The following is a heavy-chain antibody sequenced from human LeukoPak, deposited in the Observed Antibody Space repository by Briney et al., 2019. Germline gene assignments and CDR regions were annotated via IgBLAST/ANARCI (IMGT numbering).Heavy chain of an antibody. Sequence: SVKVSCKASGGTFSSYAISWVRQAPGQGLEWMGGIIPIFDTANYAQKFQGRVTITTDESTSTAYMELSSLRSEDTAVYYCARNLDGYNYGGFDYWGQGTLVTVSS. CDR1: GGTFSSYA. V-gene: IGHV1-69*05. D-gene: IGHD5-24*01. J-gene: IGHJ4*02. CDR3: ARNLDGYNYGGFDY. CDR2: IIPIFDTA.